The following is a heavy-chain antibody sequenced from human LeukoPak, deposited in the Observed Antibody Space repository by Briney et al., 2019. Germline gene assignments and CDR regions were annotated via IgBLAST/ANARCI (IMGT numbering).Heavy chain of an antibody. V-gene: IGHV3-23*01. CDR1: GFTFPTYA. D-gene: IGHD3-10*01. Sequence: GGSLRLSGAASGFTFPTYALAWFGQAPGKGLEGLPSIIVGAAGTYYAPSVKGRFTVSIDNDKNALYLQMDGLAAADTALYYCARVRGVGTHIWLLTWNLWGQGTLVSVSS. CDR2: IIVGAAGT. J-gene: IGHJ5*02. CDR3: ARVRGVGTHIWLLTWNL.